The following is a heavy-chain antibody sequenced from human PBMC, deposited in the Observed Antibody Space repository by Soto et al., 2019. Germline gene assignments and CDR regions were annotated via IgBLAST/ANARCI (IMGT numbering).Heavy chain of an antibody. CDR3: ARIFSSSWYGEFDY. D-gene: IGHD6-13*01. CDR2: INPNSGGT. J-gene: IGHJ4*02. V-gene: IGHV1-2*04. CDR1: GYTFTGYY. Sequence: ASVKVSCKASGYTFTGYYMHWVRQAPGQGLEWMGWINPNSGGTNYAQKFQGWVTMTRDTSISTAYMELSRLRSDDTAVYYCARIFSSSWYGEFDYWGQGTLVTVSS.